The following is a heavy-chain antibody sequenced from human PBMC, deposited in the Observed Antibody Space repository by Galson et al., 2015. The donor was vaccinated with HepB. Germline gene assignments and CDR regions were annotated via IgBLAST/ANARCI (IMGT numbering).Heavy chain of an antibody. CDR1: GFTFSSYA. J-gene: IGHJ5*02. CDR2: ISYDGSNK. CDR3: ARGGFSSSWYDWFDP. Sequence: SLRLSCAASGFTFSSYAMHWVRQAPGKGLEWVAVISYDGSNKYYADSVKGRFTISRDNSKNTLYLQMNSLRAEDTAVYYCARGGFSSSWYDWFDPWGQGTLVTVSS. V-gene: IGHV3-30-3*01. D-gene: IGHD6-13*01.